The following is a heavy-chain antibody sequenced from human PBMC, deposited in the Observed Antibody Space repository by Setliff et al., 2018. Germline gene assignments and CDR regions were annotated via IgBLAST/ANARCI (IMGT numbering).Heavy chain of an antibody. J-gene: IGHJ6*02. CDR2: MNPNNGNT. D-gene: IGHD2-2*01. CDR1: GYTFINYE. Sequence: ASVKVSCKASGYTFINYEINWVRQATGQGLEWMGGMNPNNGNTGYAQKFQGRVTMTRNTSISTAYMELSSLRSEDTAVYYCAVAVVPAATGYGMDVWGQGTTVTVSS. CDR3: AVAVVPAATGYGMDV. V-gene: IGHV1-8*02.